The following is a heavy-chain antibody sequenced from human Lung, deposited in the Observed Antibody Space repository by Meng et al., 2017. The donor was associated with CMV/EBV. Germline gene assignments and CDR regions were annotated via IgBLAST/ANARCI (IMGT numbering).Heavy chain of an antibody. CDR3: AREVLGGSGSYYYDY. Sequence: SVKVSCKASGGTFSTYTITWARQAPGQGLEWMGRITPILGIANYARKFQDRAAITADKSATTAYMELSSLRSEDTAVYYCAREVLGGSGSYYYDYWGQGTLVTVSS. V-gene: IGHV1-69*04. J-gene: IGHJ4*02. D-gene: IGHD3-10*01. CDR2: ITPILGIA. CDR1: GGTFSTYT.